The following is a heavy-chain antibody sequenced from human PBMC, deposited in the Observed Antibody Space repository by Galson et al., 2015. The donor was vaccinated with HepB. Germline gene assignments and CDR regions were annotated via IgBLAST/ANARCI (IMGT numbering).Heavy chain of an antibody. V-gene: IGHV3-7*03. CDR2: IKQDGSEK. CDR3: ARDCPDGVQKHLYYFDY. J-gene: IGHJ4*02. D-gene: IGHD4-17*01. Sequence: SLRLSCAASGFTFSSYWMSWVRQAPGKGLEWVANIKQDGSEKYYVDSVKGRFTISRDNAKNSLYLQMNSLRAEDTAVYYCARDCPDGVQKHLYYFDYWGQGTLVTVSS. CDR1: GFTFSSYW.